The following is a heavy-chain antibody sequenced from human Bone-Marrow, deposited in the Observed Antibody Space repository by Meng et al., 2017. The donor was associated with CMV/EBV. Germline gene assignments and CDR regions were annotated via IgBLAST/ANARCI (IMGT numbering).Heavy chain of an antibody. V-gene: IGHV3-30*14. CDR1: GFTFSSYA. CDR3: AKDKRVVAAATAYYYGMDV. Sequence: GESLKISCAASGFTFSSYAMHWVRQAPGKGLEWVAVISYDGSNKYYADSVKGRFTISRDNSKNTLYLQMDSLRTEDTAVYYCAKDKRVVAAATAYYYGMDVWGQGTTVTVSS. D-gene: IGHD6-13*01. J-gene: IGHJ6*02. CDR2: ISYDGSNK.